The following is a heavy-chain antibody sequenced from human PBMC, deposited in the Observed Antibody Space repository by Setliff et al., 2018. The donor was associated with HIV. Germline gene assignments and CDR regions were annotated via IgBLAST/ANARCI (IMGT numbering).Heavy chain of an antibody. Sequence: RASVKVSCKASGGTFRSPAITWVRQAPGQGLEWMGGLIPNFGTAYYPQKFQGRVTMTRNTSISTAYMELSSLKSEDTAVYFCAINRENQRQFDFWGQGTLVTVSS. V-gene: IGHV1-69*05. CDR2: LIPNFGTA. CDR1: GGTFRSPA. CDR3: AINRENQRQFDF. J-gene: IGHJ4*02.